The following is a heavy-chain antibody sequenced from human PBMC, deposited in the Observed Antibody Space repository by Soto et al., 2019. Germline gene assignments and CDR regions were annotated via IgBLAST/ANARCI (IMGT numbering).Heavy chain of an antibody. V-gene: IGHV4-59*01. D-gene: IGHD3-3*01. Sequence: SEPLSFTWTVSGGSISSYYWRWIRQPPGKGREWIGYIYYSGSTNYNPSLKSRVTISVDTSKNQFSLKLSSVTAADTAVYYCARANSSGITIFGVATGNVFDPWGQRTLVTGSS. CDR3: ARANSSGITIFGVATGNVFDP. J-gene: IGHJ5*02. CDR2: IYYSGST. CDR1: GGSISSYY.